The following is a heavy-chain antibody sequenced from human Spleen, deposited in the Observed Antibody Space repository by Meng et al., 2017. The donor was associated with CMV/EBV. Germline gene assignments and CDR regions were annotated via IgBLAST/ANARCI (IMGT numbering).Heavy chain of an antibody. Sequence: SGYTFNGYYIHWVRQAPGQGLEWMGWLNPDSGITYSAQNFQGRVTMTRDTSINTASMELSRLRSDDTAVYYCARSYYYDSSGTSDYWGQGTLVTVSS. CDR1: GYTFNGYY. J-gene: IGHJ4*02. CDR3: ARSYYYDSSGTSDY. D-gene: IGHD3-22*01. CDR2: LNPDSGIT. V-gene: IGHV1-2*02.